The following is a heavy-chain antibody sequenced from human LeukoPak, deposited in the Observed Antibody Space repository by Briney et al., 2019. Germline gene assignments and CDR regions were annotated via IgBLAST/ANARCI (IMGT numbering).Heavy chain of an antibody. CDR2: IFHIGST. V-gene: IGHV4-39*07. Sequence: SETLSLTFIVSGGSISSSSYYWGWIRQPPGKGLEWIGSIFHIGSTYYNPSLKSRVTISVDTSKNQFSLKLSSVTAADTAVYYCARQSFAPFQVGPETPIESWGQGTLVIVSS. J-gene: IGHJ4*02. CDR1: GGSISSSSYY. D-gene: IGHD1-26*01. CDR3: ARQSFAPFQVGPETPIES.